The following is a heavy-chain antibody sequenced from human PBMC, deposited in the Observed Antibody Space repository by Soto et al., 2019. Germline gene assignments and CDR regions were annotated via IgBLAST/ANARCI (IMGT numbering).Heavy chain of an antibody. CDR1: GGTFSSYT. CDR3: ARETDDSSGYYGWRWFDP. CDR2: IIPILGIA. D-gene: IGHD3-22*01. Sequence: QVQLVQSGAEVKKPGSSVKVSCKASGGTFSSYTISWVRQAPGQGLEWMGRIIPILGIANYAQKFQGRVTITAGKSTSTAYMELSSLRSEDTAVYYCARETDDSSGYYGWRWFDPWGQGTLVTVSS. V-gene: IGHV1-69*08. J-gene: IGHJ5*02.